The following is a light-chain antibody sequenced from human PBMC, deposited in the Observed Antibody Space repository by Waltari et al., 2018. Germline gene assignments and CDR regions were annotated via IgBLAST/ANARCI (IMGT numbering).Light chain of an antibody. CDR1: SNDVGRYNH. J-gene: IGLJ1*01. Sequence: QSPLTQPPSASGSPGQSVTISCTGTSNDVGRYNHVSWYQQHPGKAPKVIIYEVSERPAGVPYRFSGAKSGNTATLTVSGIQAEDEADYYCSSYGGSNPYVVGTGTKVTVL. CDR2: EVS. CDR3: SSYGGSNPYV. V-gene: IGLV2-8*01.